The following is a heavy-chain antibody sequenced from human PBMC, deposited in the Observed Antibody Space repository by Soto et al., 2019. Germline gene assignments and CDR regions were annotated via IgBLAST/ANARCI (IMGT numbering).Heavy chain of an antibody. J-gene: IGHJ4*02. V-gene: IGHV3-73*02. CDR3: TRHTVDY. CDR1: GFSFSDSA. CDR2: TRSKSQGYAT. Sequence: EVQVVESGGGLVQPGGSLKLSCAASGFSFSDSAIHWVRQAPGKGLEWVGRTRSKSQGYATAFAASVKGRFTISRDESQNTVYLQMNTLKTEDTAVYYCTRHTVDYWGQGTLVTVSS. D-gene: IGHD4-4*01.